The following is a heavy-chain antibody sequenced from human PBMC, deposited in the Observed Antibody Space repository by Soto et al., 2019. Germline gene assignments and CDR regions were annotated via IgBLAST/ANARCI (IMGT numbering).Heavy chain of an antibody. D-gene: IGHD5-12*01. CDR3: ALGSGYLCDP. Sequence: QIQLVQSGAEVKKPGSSVKVSCKASGGTFSTYAISWVRQAPGQGLEWMGGIIPMSGRTTYAQKFQDRVTSTADKSTTTAYMELSSLRSEDTAVYCCALGSGYLCDPWGRGTLVTVSS. J-gene: IGHJ5*02. CDR1: GGTFSTYA. V-gene: IGHV1-69*06. CDR2: IIPMSGRT.